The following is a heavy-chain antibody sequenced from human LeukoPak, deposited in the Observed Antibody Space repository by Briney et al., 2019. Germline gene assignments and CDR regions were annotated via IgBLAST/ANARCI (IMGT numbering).Heavy chain of an antibody. CDR2: IYYSGGT. V-gene: IGHV4-39*01. D-gene: IGHD2-2*01. Sequence: SETLSLTCTVSVGPISSTIYYWGWIRQSPGKGLEWIGDIYYSGGTYYNPSLKSRVTISVDTSKNQFSLKLSSVTAADTAVYYCARTDCSITSCYNGWGYYGMDVWGQGTTVTVSS. CDR3: ARTDCSITSCYNGWGYYGMDV. CDR1: VGPISSTIYY. J-gene: IGHJ6*02.